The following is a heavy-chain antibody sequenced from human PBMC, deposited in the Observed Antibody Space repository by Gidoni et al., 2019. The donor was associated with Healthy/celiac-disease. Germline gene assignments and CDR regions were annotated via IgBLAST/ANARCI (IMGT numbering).Heavy chain of an antibody. CDR2: IWYDGSNK. D-gene: IGHD4-17*01. Sequence: QVQLVESGGGVVQPGRSLRLSCAASGFTFSSSGMHWVRPAPGKGLEWVAVIWYDGSNKYYADAVKGRFTISRDNSKNTLYLQMNSLRAEDTAVYYCARGGYQVPDYGDYDGWDETRSAHFDYWGQGTLVTVSS. V-gene: IGHV3-33*01. CDR3: ARGGYQVPDYGDYDGWDETRSAHFDY. J-gene: IGHJ4*02. CDR1: GFTFSSSG.